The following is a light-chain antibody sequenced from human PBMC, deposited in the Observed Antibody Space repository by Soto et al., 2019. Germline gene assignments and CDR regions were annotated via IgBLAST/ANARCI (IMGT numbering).Light chain of an antibody. CDR2: EVN. CDR1: SSDIGGFDH. V-gene: IGLV2-14*01. J-gene: IGLJ3*02. CDR3: NSYTSISTVL. Sequence: QSALTQPASVSGSPGQSITISCTGTSSDIGGFDHFSWFQQHPGRAPKLIIFEVNNRPSGVSHRFSGSKSGNTASLIISGLQTEDEADYYCNSYTSISTVLFGGGTKLTVL.